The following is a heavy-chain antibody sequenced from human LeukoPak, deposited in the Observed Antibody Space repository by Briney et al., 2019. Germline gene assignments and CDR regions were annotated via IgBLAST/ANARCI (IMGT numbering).Heavy chain of an antibody. CDR3: ARGEYYYDGGY. D-gene: IGHD3-22*01. Sequence: PGGSLRLSCAASGLTFSSYWMSWVRQAPGKGLEWVANIKEDRSEKNYVDSVKGRFTISRDNAKNSLYLQMNSLRAEDTAVYYCARGEYYYDGGYWGQGTLVTVSS. J-gene: IGHJ4*02. CDR1: GLTFSSYW. CDR2: IKEDRSEK. V-gene: IGHV3-7*05.